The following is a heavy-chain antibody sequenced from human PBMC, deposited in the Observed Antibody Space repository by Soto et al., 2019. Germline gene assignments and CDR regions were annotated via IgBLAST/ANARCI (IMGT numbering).Heavy chain of an antibody. J-gene: IGHJ5*02. CDR1: GDSISSYY. V-gene: IGHV4-59*01. CDR3: ARGVATIGP. D-gene: IGHD5-12*01. Sequence: PSETLSLTCTVSGDSISSYYWSWIRQPPGKGLEWIGYIYYSGSTNYNPSHKSRVTISVDTPKNLFSLKLTSVTAADTAVYYCARGVATIGPWGQGTLVTVSS. CDR2: IYYSGST.